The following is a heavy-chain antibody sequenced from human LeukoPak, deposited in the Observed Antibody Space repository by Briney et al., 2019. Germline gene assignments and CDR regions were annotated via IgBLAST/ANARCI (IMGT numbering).Heavy chain of an antibody. V-gene: IGHV3-30*02. CDR3: AKERATTTSFDY. Sequence: GGSLRLSCAASGFTFSSYGMHWVRQAPGKGLEGVAFIRYEGSNKYYADSVKGLFTISRDNSKNTLYLQMNSLRAEDTALYYCAKERATTTSFDYWGQGTLVTVSS. CDR2: IRYEGSNK. J-gene: IGHJ4*02. D-gene: IGHD4-11*01. CDR1: GFTFSSYG.